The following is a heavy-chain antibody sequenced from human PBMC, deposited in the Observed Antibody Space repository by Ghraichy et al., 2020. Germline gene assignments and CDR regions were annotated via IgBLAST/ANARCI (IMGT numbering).Heavy chain of an antibody. Sequence: SETLSLTCTVSDGSISSSTYYWGWIRQPPGKGLEWIGSIYYSGNTYYNPSLKSRVTITVDTSKNQFSLKLSSVTAADTAVYYCAKTSYYYDSAGYQYFFDYWGQGTLVTVSS. CDR2: IYYSGNT. CDR1: DGSISSSTYY. D-gene: IGHD3-22*01. J-gene: IGHJ4*02. V-gene: IGHV4-39*07. CDR3: AKTSYYYDSAGYQYFFDY.